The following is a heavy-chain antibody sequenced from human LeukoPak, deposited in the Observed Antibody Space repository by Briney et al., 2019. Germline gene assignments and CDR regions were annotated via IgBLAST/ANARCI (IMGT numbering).Heavy chain of an antibody. D-gene: IGHD3-22*01. Sequence: ALVKVSCKASGYSFIDYGITWVRQAPGQGLEWMGSINIYNANTDYAQNFQGRVTLTRDTSTSTAYMELSSLKSEDTAVYYCARLYYYDSSGYPNPGDYYYGMDVWGQGTTVTVSS. CDR1: GYSFIDYG. V-gene: IGHV1-18*01. J-gene: IGHJ6*02. CDR2: INIYNANT. CDR3: ARLYYYDSSGYPNPGDYYYGMDV.